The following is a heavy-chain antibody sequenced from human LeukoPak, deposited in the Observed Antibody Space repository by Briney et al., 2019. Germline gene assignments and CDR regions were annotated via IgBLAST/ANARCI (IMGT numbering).Heavy chain of an antibody. J-gene: IGHJ4*02. CDR1: GGSISSGGYY. D-gene: IGHD4-11*01. CDR3: ARCTYSAFDY. V-gene: IGHV4-31*03. Sequence: SQTLPLTCTVSGGSISSGGYYWSWIRQHPGKGLEWIGYIYYSGSTYYNPSLKSRVTISVDTSKNQFSLKLSSVTAADTAVYYCARCTYSAFDYWGQGTLVTVSS. CDR2: IYYSGST.